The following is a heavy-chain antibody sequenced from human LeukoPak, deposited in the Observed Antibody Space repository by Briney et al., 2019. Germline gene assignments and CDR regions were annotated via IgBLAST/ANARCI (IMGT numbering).Heavy chain of an antibody. CDR2: ISYDGNNK. CDR1: GYTFTSYA. J-gene: IGHJ3*02. CDR3: ARARYCSSITCREAFDI. D-gene: IGHD2-2*01. Sequence: SCKASGYTFTSYAMHWVRQAPGKGLEWVALISYDGNNKYYADSVKGRFTISRDNSKNTLYLQMNSLRAEGTAVYYCARARYCSSITCREAFDIWGQGTMVTVSS. V-gene: IGHV3-30-3*01.